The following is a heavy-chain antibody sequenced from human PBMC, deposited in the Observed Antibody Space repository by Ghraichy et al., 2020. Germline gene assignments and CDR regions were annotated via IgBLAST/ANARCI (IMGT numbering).Heavy chain of an antibody. CDR2: ISGSGGST. CDR3: AKREQWLVVRGKFDY. J-gene: IGHJ4*02. V-gene: IGHV3-23*01. Sequence: GESLNISCAASGFTFSSYAMSWVRQAPGKGLEWVSAISGSGGSTYYADSVKGRFTISRDNSKNTLYLQMNSLRAEDTAVYYCAKREQWLVVRGKFDYWGQGTLVTVSS. D-gene: IGHD6-19*01. CDR1: GFTFSSYA.